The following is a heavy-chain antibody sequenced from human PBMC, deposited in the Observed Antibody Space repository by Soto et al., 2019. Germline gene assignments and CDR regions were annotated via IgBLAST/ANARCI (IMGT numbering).Heavy chain of an antibody. Sequence: ASVKVSCKASGYSFTGYYIHWVRQAPGQGLEWMGWINPNSGGANYAQKFQGRVTMTRDTSTTTAYMELSRLRSNDTAVFYCARSSALTISGVGGMDVWGQGATVTVS. V-gene: IGHV1-2*02. J-gene: IGHJ6*02. CDR2: INPNSGGA. CDR3: ARSSALTISGVGGMDV. D-gene: IGHD3-3*01. CDR1: GYSFTGYY.